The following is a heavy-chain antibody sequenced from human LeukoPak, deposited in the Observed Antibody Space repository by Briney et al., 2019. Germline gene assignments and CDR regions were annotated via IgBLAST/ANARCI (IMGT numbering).Heavy chain of an antibody. J-gene: IGHJ4*02. CDR1: GYTFTSYY. CDR2: INPSGGST. D-gene: IGHD3-10*01. CDR3: ARGRYYGSGSYIHFDY. V-gene: IGHV1-46*01. Sequence: ASVKVSCKASGYTFTSYYMHWVRQAPGQGLEWMGIINPSGGSTSNAQKFQGRVTMTRDTSTSTVYMELSSLRSEDTAVYYCARGRYYGSGSYIHFDYWGQGTLVTVSS.